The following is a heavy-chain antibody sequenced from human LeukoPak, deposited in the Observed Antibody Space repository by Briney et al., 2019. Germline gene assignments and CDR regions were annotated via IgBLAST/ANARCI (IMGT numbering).Heavy chain of an antibody. CDR2: IYTSGST. CDR3: ARARSPTYCSSTSCRGGYWFDP. D-gene: IGHD2-2*01. Sequence: SETLSLTCTVSGGSISSGSYYWSWIRQPAGKGLEWIGRIYTSGSTNYNPSLKSRVTISVDTSKNQFSLKLSSVTAADTAVYYCARARSPTYCSSTSCRGGYWFDPWGQGTLVTVSS. J-gene: IGHJ5*02. CDR1: GGSISSGSYY. V-gene: IGHV4-61*02.